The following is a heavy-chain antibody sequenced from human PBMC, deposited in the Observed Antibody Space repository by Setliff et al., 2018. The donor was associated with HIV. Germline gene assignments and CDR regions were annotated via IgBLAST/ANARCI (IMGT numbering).Heavy chain of an antibody. CDR1: GFTLSDYG. Sequence: GGSLRLSCAASGFTLSDYGMHWVRQAPGKGLEWVAVIWYDGSEKHYADSVKGRFTISKDNSRNTVYLQMNSLRADDTAIYYCAKGFRPVDTALVSGPTYWGQGIRVTVSS. D-gene: IGHD5-18*01. CDR2: IWYDGSEK. V-gene: IGHV3-33*03. CDR3: AKGFRPVDTALVSGPTY. J-gene: IGHJ4*02.